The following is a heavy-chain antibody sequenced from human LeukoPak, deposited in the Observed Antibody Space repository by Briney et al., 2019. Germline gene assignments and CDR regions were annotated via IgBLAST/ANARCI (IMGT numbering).Heavy chain of an antibody. D-gene: IGHD3-9*01. CDR2: ISSSSSTI. CDR3: AREIKDDYDILTGSEAFDI. CDR1: GFTFSSYS. V-gene: IGHV3-48*01. J-gene: IGHJ3*02. Sequence: GGSLRLSCAASGFTFSSYSMNWVRQAPGKGLEWVSYISSSSSTIYYADSVKGRFTISRDSAKNSLYLQMNSLRAEDTAVYYCAREIKDDYDILTGSEAFDIWGQGTMVTVSS.